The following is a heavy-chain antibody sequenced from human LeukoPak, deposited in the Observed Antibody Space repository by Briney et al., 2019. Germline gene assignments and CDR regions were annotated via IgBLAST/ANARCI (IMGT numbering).Heavy chain of an antibody. D-gene: IGHD3-22*01. J-gene: IGHJ4*02. V-gene: IGHV3-74*01. Sequence: PGGSLRLSCATSGFTFTTFWMHWVRRAPGKGLVWVSRISNDGSSTNYADSVKGRFTISRDNAKKSLYLQMNSLRAEDTAVYYCARGKYDSSGYPLLGFDYWGQGTLVTVSS. CDR2: ISNDGSST. CDR1: GFTFTTFW. CDR3: ARGKYDSSGYPLLGFDY.